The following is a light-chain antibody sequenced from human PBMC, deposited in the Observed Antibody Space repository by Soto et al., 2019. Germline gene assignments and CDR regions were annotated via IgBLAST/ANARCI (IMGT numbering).Light chain of an antibody. CDR1: SSNIGSNY. CDR2: SNN. CDR3: AAWDDSLSGV. V-gene: IGLV1-47*02. J-gene: IGLJ7*01. Sequence: QAVVTQPPSASGTPGQRVTISCSGSSSNIGSNYVYWYQQFPGTAPKLLIYSNNRRPSGVPERFSGSKSGTSASLAISGLRSEDEADYYCAAWDDSLSGVFGGGTQLTVL.